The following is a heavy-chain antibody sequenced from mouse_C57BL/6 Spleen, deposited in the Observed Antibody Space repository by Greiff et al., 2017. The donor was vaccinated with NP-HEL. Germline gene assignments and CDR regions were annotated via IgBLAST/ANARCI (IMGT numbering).Heavy chain of an antibody. Sequence: EVQLVESGPGLVKPSQSLSLTCSVTGYSITSGYYWNWIRQFPGNKLEWMGYISYDGSNNYNPSLKNRISITRDTSKNQFFLKLNSVTTEDTATYYCAKGGIYYGYGRIFAYWGQGTLVTVSA. V-gene: IGHV3-6*01. D-gene: IGHD2-2*01. CDR3: AKGGIYYGYGRIFAY. J-gene: IGHJ3*01. CDR2: ISYDGSN. CDR1: GYSITSGYY.